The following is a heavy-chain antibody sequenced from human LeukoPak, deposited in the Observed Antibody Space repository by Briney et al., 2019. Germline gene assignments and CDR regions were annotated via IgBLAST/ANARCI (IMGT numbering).Heavy chain of an antibody. Sequence: KPSATLSLTCTVSGGSISSSSYYCGWIRQPPGKGLEWIGSIYYSESTYYNPSLKSRVTISVDTSKNQFSLKLSSVTAADTAVYYCARDRYYDFWSGYYYYYYYMDVWGKGTTVTVSS. V-gene: IGHV4-39*07. CDR3: ARDRYYDFWSGYYYYYYYMDV. CDR2: IYYSEST. J-gene: IGHJ6*03. CDR1: GGSISSSSYY. D-gene: IGHD3-3*01.